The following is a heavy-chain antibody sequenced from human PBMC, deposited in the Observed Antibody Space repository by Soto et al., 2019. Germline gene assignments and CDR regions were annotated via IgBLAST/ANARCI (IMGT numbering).Heavy chain of an antibody. CDR1: GGSFNDYY. J-gene: IGHJ4*02. CDR2: INHSGST. Sequence: SETLSLTCTVYGGSFNDYYWSWIRQPPGKGLEWIGEINHSGSTNYNPSLKSRVTMSVDTSKNQFSLKLSSVTAADTAVYYCASAAGYCSGTSCYELDYWGQGTLVTVS. D-gene: IGHD2-15*01. CDR3: ASAAGYCSGTSCYELDY. V-gene: IGHV4-34*01.